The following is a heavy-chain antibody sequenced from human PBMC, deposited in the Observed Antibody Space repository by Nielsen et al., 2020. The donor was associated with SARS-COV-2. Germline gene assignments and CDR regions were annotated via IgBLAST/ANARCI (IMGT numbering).Heavy chain of an antibody. Sequence: WVRQAPGQRLEWMGWINAGNGNTKYSQKLQGRVTMTTDTSTSTAYMELRSLRSDDTAVYYCARDRNPSSLEWLRYQSPDAFDIWGQGTMVTVSS. D-gene: IGHD3-3*01. CDR2: INAGNGNT. J-gene: IGHJ3*02. CDR3: ARDRNPSSLEWLRYQSPDAFDI. V-gene: IGHV1-18*01.